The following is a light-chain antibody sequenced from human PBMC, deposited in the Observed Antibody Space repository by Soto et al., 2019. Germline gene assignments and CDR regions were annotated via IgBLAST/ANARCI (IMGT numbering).Light chain of an antibody. CDR1: QSVSSN. V-gene: IGKV3-15*01. J-gene: IGKJ1*01. CDR3: QQYNNWPPRT. Sequence: EIVMTQSPATLSVSPGERATLSCRASQSVSSNLAWYQQKPGQAPRLLIYVASTRATGIPARFSGSRSGTELTLTISSLQSEDFAVYYCQQYNNWPPRTFGQGTKVEIK. CDR2: VAS.